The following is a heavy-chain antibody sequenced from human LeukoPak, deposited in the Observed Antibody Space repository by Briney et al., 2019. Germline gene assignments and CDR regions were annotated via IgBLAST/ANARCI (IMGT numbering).Heavy chain of an antibody. CDR1: GFTFSSYA. CDR2: ISYDGSNK. V-gene: IGHV3-30-3*01. CDR3: ARDEVGNGDRRFDP. J-gene: IGHJ5*02. Sequence: GRSLRLSCAASGFTFSSYAMRWVRQAPGKGLEWVAVISYDGSNKYYADSVKGRFTISRDNSKNTLYLQMNSLRAEDTAVYYCARDEVGNGDRRFDPWGQGTLVTVSS. D-gene: IGHD4-17*01.